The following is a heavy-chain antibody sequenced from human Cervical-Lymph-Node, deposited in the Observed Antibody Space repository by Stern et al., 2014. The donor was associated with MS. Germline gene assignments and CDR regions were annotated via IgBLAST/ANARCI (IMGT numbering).Heavy chain of an antibody. V-gene: IGHV1-2*02. CDR2: VNPTRGGT. D-gene: IGHD2-21*01. Sequence: QVQLLESGAEVKKPGAPLKVPCKASGKTFTPPYLTWVRQAPGNELAWMGWVNPTRGGTIYAPQFHGRVTMTRDTSTSTAFMELSRLTSDDTAIYYCARGPNEHWGGHYNSHAMDVWGQGTTVTVSS. CDR3: ARGPNEHWGGHYNSHAMDV. J-gene: IGHJ6*02. CDR1: GKTFTPPY.